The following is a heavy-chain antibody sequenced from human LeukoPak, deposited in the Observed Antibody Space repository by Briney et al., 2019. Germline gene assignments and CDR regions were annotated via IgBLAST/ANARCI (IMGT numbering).Heavy chain of an antibody. J-gene: IGHJ4*02. V-gene: IGHV3-30-3*01. D-gene: IGHD1-26*01. CDR3: ARVFMDLVGATLDY. CDR1: GFTFSSYA. CDR2: ISYDGSNK. Sequence: GRSLRLSCAASGFTFSSYAMHWVRQAPGKGLEWVAVISYDGSNKYYADSVKGRFTISRDNSKDTLYLQMNSLRAEDTAVYYCARVFMDLVGATLDYWGQGTLVTVSS.